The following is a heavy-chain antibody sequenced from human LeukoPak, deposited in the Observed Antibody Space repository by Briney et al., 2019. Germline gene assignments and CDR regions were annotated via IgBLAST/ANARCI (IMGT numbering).Heavy chain of an antibody. J-gene: IGHJ6*04. D-gene: IGHD2-2*01. V-gene: IGHV3-66*02. CDR3: ARVGDIVVVPADT. Sequence: PWGSLRLSCAASGFTVSSNYMSWVRQAPGKGLEWVSVIYSGGSTYYADSVKGRFTISRDNSKNTLYLQMNSLRAEDTAVYYCARVGDIVVVPADTWGKGTTVTVSS. CDR1: GFTVSSNY. CDR2: IYSGGST.